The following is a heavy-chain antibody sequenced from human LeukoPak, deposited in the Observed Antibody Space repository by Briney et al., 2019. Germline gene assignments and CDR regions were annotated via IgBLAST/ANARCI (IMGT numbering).Heavy chain of an antibody. J-gene: IGHJ4*02. Sequence: WETLSLTCTVSGGSISSYYWSWIRQPPGKGLEWIGYIYYSGSTNYNPSLKSRVTISVDTSKNQFSLKLSSVTAADTAVYYCARAVAGGGEFDYWGQGTLVTVSS. CDR1: GGSISSYY. CDR2: IYYSGST. V-gene: IGHV4-59*01. CDR3: ARAVAGGGEFDY. D-gene: IGHD6-19*01.